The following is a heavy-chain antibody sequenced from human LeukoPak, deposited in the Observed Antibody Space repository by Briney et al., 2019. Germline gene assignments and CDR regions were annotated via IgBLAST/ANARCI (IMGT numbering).Heavy chain of an antibody. CDR1: GFIFSHYA. CDR3: ARDAQRGFDYSNSLQY. D-gene: IGHD4-11*01. J-gene: IGHJ4*02. V-gene: IGHV3-33*01. Sequence: GGSLRLSSAAPGFIFSHYALHWVRQAPGKGLEWVAVIWSDGTNRYYGDSMKGRFSISRDDSQKRVFLQMNNLRADDTAVYYCARDAQRGFDYSNSLQYWGQGALVTVSS. CDR2: IWSDGTNR.